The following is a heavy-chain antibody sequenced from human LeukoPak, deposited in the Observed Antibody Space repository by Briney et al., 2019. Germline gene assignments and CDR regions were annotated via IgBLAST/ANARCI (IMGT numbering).Heavy chain of an antibody. Sequence: PGRSLRLSCAASGFTFSSYGMHWVRQAPGKGLEWVAVISYDGSNKYYADSVKGRFTISRDNSKNTLYLQMNSLRAEDTAVYYCAREVYSSTWLDLWGQGTLVTVSS. CDR2: ISYDGSNK. J-gene: IGHJ4*02. CDR1: GFTFSSYG. V-gene: IGHV3-30*03. CDR3: AREVYSSTWLDL. D-gene: IGHD6-13*01.